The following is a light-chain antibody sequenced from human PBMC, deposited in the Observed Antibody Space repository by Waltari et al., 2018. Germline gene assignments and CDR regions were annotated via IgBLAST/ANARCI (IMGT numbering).Light chain of an antibody. CDR2: LTS. J-gene: IGKJ3*01. CDR3: QQTSNDPFT. CDR1: QNVGRY. Sequence: DIQMTQSPSSLSASVGDRVTITCRSSQNVGRYLNWYQHKPGQAPKLLIYLTSKLQSGVPSRFSGGGSGTEFTLTISSLQPEDFATYSCQQTSNDPFTFGPGTGVHSK. V-gene: IGKV1-39*01.